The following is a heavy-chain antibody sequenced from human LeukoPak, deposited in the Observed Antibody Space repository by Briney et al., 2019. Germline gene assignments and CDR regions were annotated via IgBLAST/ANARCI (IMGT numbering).Heavy chain of an antibody. CDR1: GGTFSSYA. V-gene: IGHV1-69*04. D-gene: IGHD3-10*01. CDR2: IIPILGIA. Sequence: SVKVSCKASGGTFSSYAISWVRQAPGQGLEWMGRIIPILGIANYAQKFQGRVTITADKSTSTAYMELSSLRSEDTAVYYCAGDGGSGSYFNWGQETLVTVSS. CDR3: AGDGGSGSYFN. J-gene: IGHJ4*02.